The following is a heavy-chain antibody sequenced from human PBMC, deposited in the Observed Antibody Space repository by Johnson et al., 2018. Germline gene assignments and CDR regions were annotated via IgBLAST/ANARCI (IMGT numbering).Heavy chain of an antibody. J-gene: IGHJ1*01. CDR3: AQDSSPNLDQRGVKDPGPEDAEYFQH. Sequence: VQLVESGGGLVQXGRSLGLSCAASGFTFADYAMHWVRQAPGKGLEWVSGISWNSGSLGHADSVKGRFTISRDNAKNSLYLQMNSLRAEDTALYYCAQDSSPNLDQRGVKDPGPEDAEYFQHWGQGTLVTVSS. D-gene: IGHD1-14*01. V-gene: IGHV3-9*01. CDR1: GFTFADYA. CDR2: ISWNSGSL.